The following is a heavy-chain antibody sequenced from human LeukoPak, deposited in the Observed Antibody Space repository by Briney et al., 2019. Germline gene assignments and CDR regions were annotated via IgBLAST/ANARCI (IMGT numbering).Heavy chain of an antibody. CDR3: TTRYCSSTTCYEYYYYYYMDV. D-gene: IGHD2-2*01. Sequence: PGGSLRLSCAASGFTFSHAWMTWVRQAPGKGLEWVGRIKSKTDGGTTDYAAPEKGRFTISRDDSKNTLYLQMNSLKTEDTAVYYRTTRYCSSTTCYEYYYYYYMDVWGKGTTVTVSS. CDR1: GFTFSHAW. CDR2: IKSKTDGGTT. J-gene: IGHJ6*03. V-gene: IGHV3-15*01.